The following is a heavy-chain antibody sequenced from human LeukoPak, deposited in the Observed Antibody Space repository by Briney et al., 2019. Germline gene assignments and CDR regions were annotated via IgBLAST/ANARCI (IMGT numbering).Heavy chain of an antibody. CDR2: ISGSGGST. J-gene: IGHJ4*02. D-gene: IGHD3-22*01. V-gene: IGHV3-23*01. Sequence: GGSLRLSCAASGFTFSSYVMNWVRQAPGMGLEWVSGISGSGGSTYYADSVKGRFTISRDNSKNTLYLQMNSLRAVDTAVYYFATTGESSGYYQRFDCWGQGTLVTVSS. CDR1: GFTFSSYV. CDR3: ATTGESSGYYQRFDC.